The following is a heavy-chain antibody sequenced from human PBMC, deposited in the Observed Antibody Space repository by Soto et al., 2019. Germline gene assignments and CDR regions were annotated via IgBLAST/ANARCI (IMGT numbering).Heavy chain of an antibody. J-gene: IGHJ5*02. V-gene: IGHV3-11*01. D-gene: IGHD2-2*02. Sequence: PGGSLRLSCAASGFTFSDYYMSWIRQAPGKGLEWVSYISSSGSTIYYADSVKGRFTISRDNAKNSLYLQMNGLRAEDTAVYYCARSANTYCSSTSCYTDWFDPWGQGTLVTVSS. CDR3: ARSANTYCSSTSCYTDWFDP. CDR2: ISSSGSTI. CDR1: GFTFSDYY.